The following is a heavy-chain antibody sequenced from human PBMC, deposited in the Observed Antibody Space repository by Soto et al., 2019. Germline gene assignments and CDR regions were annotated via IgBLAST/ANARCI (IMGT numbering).Heavy chain of an antibody. Sequence: PGGSLRLSCAASGFTFSSYAMSWVRQAPGKGLEWVSAISGSGGSTYYADSVKGRFTISRDNSKNTLYLQMNSLRAEDTAVYYCAGLPGYSDSSLVFDYWGQGTLVTVSS. CDR2: ISGSGGST. J-gene: IGHJ4*02. CDR3: AGLPGYSDSSLVFDY. D-gene: IGHD3-22*01. CDR1: GFTFSSYA. V-gene: IGHV3-23*01.